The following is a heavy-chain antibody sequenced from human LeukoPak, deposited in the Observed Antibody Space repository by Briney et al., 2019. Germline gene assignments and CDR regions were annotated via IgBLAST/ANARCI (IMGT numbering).Heavy chain of an antibody. V-gene: IGHV4-34*01. J-gene: IGHJ4*02. CDR3: ARGLLLDY. CDR1: GGSFSGYY. CDR2: INHSGST. Sequence: SETLSLTCAVYGGSFSGYYWSWIRQPPGKGLEWIGEINHSGSTNYNPSLKSRVTISVDTSKNQFSLKLSSVTAADTAVCFCARGLLLDYWGQETLLTVSA. D-gene: IGHD1-26*01.